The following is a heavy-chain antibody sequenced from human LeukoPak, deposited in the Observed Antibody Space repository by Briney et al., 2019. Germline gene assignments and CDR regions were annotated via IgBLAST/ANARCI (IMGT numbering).Heavy chain of an antibody. CDR1: GGSISSHY. Sequence: SEALSLTCTVSGGSISSHYWSWIRQPPGKGLEWIGYIYYSGSTNYNPSLKSRVTISVDTSKNQFSLKLSSVTAADTAVYYCARGVYSSSWYNWFDPWGQGTLVTVSS. V-gene: IGHV4-59*11. CDR2: IYYSGST. D-gene: IGHD6-13*01. J-gene: IGHJ5*02. CDR3: ARGVYSSSWYNWFDP.